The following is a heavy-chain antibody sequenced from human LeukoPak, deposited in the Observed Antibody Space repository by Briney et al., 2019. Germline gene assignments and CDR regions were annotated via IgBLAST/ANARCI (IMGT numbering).Heavy chain of an antibody. CDR1: GYTFTIYG. J-gene: IGHJ6*03. D-gene: IGHD3-10*01. V-gene: IGHV1-18*01. CDR2: ISAYNGNT. Sequence: GASVQVSCKASGYTFTIYGISWVRQAPGQGLEWMGWISAYNGNTNYAQKLQGRVTMTTDTSTSTAYMELRSLRSDDTAVYYCARERRYYGSGSYTYYYYYMDVWGKGTTVTVSS. CDR3: ARERRYYGSGSYTYYYYYMDV.